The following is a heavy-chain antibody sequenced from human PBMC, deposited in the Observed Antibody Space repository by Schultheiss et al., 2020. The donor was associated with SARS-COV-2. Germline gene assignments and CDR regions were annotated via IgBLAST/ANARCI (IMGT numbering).Heavy chain of an antibody. J-gene: IGHJ5*02. Sequence: SETLSLTCAVYGGSFSDYYWSWIRQPPGKGLEWIGEISHSGSTNYNPSLKSRVTMSVDTSKNQFSLNLSSVTAADTAVYYCARELSFYCSGTTCYNWFDPWGQGSLVTVSS. V-gene: IGHV4-34*01. CDR1: GGSFSDYY. CDR3: ARELSFYCSGTTCYNWFDP. CDR2: ISHSGST. D-gene: IGHD2-2*01.